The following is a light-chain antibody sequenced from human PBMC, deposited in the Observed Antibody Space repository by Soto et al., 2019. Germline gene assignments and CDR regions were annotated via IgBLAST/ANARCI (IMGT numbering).Light chain of an antibody. V-gene: IGKV3-20*01. CDR2: GAS. CDR3: QQYGSSGT. CDR1: QSVSNNY. Sequence: LTQSPCTLSVSAREIATLAGMASQSVSNNYLAWYQQKPGQAPRLLIYGASNRATGIPGRFSGSGSGTDFTLTISRLEPDDLAVYYCQQYGSSGTFGQGTKVDIK. J-gene: IGKJ1*01.